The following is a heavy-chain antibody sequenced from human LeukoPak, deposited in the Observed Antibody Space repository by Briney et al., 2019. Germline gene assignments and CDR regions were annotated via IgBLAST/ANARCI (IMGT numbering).Heavy chain of an antibody. J-gene: IGHJ6*02. CDR1: GFTFSSYG. Sequence: GGSLRLSCAASGFTFSSYGMHWVRQAPGKGLEWVAVIWYDGSNKYYADSVKGRFTISRDNSKNTLYLQMNSLRAEDTAVYYCARGLIVEDYYYGMDVWGQGTTVTVSS. CDR3: ARGLIVEDYYYGMDV. V-gene: IGHV3-33*01. D-gene: IGHD3-22*01. CDR2: IWYDGSNK.